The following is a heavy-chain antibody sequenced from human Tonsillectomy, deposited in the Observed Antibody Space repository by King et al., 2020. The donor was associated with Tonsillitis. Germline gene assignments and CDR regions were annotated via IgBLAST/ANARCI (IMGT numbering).Heavy chain of an antibody. D-gene: IGHD3-22*01. Sequence: QLQESGPGLVKPSQTLSLTCTVSGDSFSSGGYYWSWIRQHPGKGLEWIGYIYYSGSTYYNPSLKSRGTISVDTSKHHFSLKLSSVTAADTAVYYCARTPKYYDSSGPVWGQGTTVTVSS. CDR3: ARTPKYYDSSGPV. CDR1: GDSFSSGGYY. J-gene: IGHJ6*02. V-gene: IGHV4-31*03. CDR2: IYYSGST.